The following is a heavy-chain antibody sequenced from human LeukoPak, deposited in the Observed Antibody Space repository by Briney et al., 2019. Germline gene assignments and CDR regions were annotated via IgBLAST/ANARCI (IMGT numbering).Heavy chain of an antibody. Sequence: GGSLRLSCVASGFTFIDYAIAWVRQTPGKGLTWVSGISGSGRASYYADSVRGRFIISRDNSKNTVYLQMNTLRADDTAVYYCARALYADSGFYFALWGRGTLVTVSS. V-gene: IGHV3-23*01. J-gene: IGHJ2*01. CDR3: ARALYADSGFYFAL. D-gene: IGHD4-17*01. CDR1: GFTFIDYA. CDR2: ISGSGRAS.